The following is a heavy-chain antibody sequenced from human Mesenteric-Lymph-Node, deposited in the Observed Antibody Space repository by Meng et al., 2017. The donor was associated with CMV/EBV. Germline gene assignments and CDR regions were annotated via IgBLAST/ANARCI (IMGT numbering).Heavy chain of an antibody. Sequence: GESLKISCAASGFTFSSYGMHWVRQAPGKGLEWVAFIRYDGSNKYYADSVKGRFTISRDNSKNTMYLQMNTMRADDTALYYCAKLNYYDSSGNDYWGQGTPVTVSS. J-gene: IGHJ4*02. CDR3: AKLNYYDSSGNDY. V-gene: IGHV3-30*02. CDR1: GFTFSSYG. CDR2: IRYDGSNK. D-gene: IGHD3-22*01.